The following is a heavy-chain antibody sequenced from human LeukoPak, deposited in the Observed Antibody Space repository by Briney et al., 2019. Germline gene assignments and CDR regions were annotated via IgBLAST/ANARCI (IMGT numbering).Heavy chain of an antibody. Sequence: PSETLSLTCTVSGGSITSAGYSWGWIRQAAGKGLEWIGRIYSSGSTNSNPSLKSRVTISVDTSKNQFSLKLSSVTAADTAVYYCARGYCTSPRCSENRYYFDSWGQGTLVTVSS. D-gene: IGHD2-2*01. CDR3: ARGYCTSPRCSENRYYFDS. J-gene: IGHJ4*02. CDR2: IYSSGST. V-gene: IGHV4-61*02. CDR1: GGSITSAGYS.